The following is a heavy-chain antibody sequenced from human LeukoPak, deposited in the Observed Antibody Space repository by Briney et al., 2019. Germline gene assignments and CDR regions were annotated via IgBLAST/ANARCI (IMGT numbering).Heavy chain of an antibody. D-gene: IGHD1-14*01. CDR3: ARGGNHDYYYYYYMDV. CDR1: GYSFTSYW. Sequence: GESLKISCKGSGYSFTSYWIGWVRQMPGKGLEWMGSIYPDDSDTRYNPSFEGQVTISADKSSSTAYLQWSSLKASDTGMYYCARGGNHDYYYYYYMDVWGKGTTVTVSS. V-gene: IGHV5-51*01. CDR2: IYPDDSDT. J-gene: IGHJ6*03.